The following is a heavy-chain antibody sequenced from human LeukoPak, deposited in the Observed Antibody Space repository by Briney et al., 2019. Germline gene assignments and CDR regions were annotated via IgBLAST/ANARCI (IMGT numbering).Heavy chain of an antibody. CDR3: ARCWSRPYYYGMDV. CDR1: GFTFSSYS. D-gene: IGHD3-3*01. Sequence: GGSLRLSCTASGFTFSSYSMHWVRQAPGKGLEWVAGISYDGSNKYYADYVKGRFTISRDNAKNSLYLQMNSLRAEDTAVYYCARCWSRPYYYGMDVWGQGTTVTVSS. J-gene: IGHJ6*02. CDR2: ISYDGSNK. V-gene: IGHV3-30-3*01.